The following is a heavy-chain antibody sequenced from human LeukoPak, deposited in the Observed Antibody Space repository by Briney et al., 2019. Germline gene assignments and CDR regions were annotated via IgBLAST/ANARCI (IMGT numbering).Heavy chain of an antibody. CDR1: GFTFSSYG. CDR2: ISYDGSNK. D-gene: IGHD3-22*01. V-gene: IGHV3-30*18. CDR3: AKEAGHSSGYYYFDY. J-gene: IGHJ4*02. Sequence: GRSLRLSCAASGFTFSSYGMHWVRQAPGKGLEWVAVISYDGSNKYYADSVKGRFTISRDNSKNTLYLQMNSLRAEDTAVYYCAKEAGHSSGYYYFDYWGQGTLVTVSS.